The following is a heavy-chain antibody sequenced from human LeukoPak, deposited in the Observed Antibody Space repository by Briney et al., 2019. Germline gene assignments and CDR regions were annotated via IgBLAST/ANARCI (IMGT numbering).Heavy chain of an antibody. D-gene: IGHD3-22*01. J-gene: IGHJ4*02. Sequence: GGSLRLSCAASGFTFSSYTMNWVRLAPGKGLEWVSSISSSSTYIYYADSVEGRFTISRDNAENSLFLEMNSLRAEDTAVYYCARDLGTTMITSLGYWGQGTLVTVSS. CDR3: ARDLGTTMITSLGY. V-gene: IGHV3-21*01. CDR1: GFTFSSYT. CDR2: ISSSSTYI.